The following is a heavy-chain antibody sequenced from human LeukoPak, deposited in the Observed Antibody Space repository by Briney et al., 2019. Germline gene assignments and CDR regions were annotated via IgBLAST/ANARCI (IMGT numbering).Heavy chain of an antibody. V-gene: IGHV4-34*01. CDR2: INHSGST. J-gene: IGHJ6*03. Sequence: MPSETLSLTCAVYGGSFSGYYWSWIRQPPGKGLEWIGEINHSGSTNYNPSLKSRVTISVDTSKNHFSLKLSSVTAADTAVYYCAREGYYYYMDVWGKGTTVTVSS. CDR3: AREGYYYYMDV. CDR1: GGSFSGYY.